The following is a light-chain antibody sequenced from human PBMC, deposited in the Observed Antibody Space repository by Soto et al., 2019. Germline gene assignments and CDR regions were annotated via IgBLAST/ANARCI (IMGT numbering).Light chain of an antibody. Sequence: QSALTQPASVSGSPGQSITISCTGTSSDVGSYNLVSWYQQHPCKAPKLIIYDDNKRPSGVSNRFSGSKSGNTASLTISGLQAEDEADYHCCSYAGSSTLVFGGGTKLTVL. CDR3: CSYAGSSTLV. CDR2: DDN. CDR1: SSDVGSYNL. V-gene: IGLV2-23*01. J-gene: IGLJ3*02.